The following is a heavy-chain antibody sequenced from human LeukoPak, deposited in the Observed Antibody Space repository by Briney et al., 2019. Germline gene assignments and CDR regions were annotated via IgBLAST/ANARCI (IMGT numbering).Heavy chain of an antibody. CDR2: IHHDGSNK. V-gene: IGHV3-30*02. J-gene: IGHJ5*02. CDR3: AKGDKMLTWRRTYNRFDP. D-gene: IGHD3-16*01. CDR1: GFNFSSYG. Sequence: PGRSLRLSCAASGFNFSSYGMHWVRQAPGKGLDWVAFIHHDGSNKYYADSVRGRFTISRDNSKNTLYLQMNSLRAEDTAVYFCAKGDKMLTWRRTYNRFDPWGQGTLVTVSS.